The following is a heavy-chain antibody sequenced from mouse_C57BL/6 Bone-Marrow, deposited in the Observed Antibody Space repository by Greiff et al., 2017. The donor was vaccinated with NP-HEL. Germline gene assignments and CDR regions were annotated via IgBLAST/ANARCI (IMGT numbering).Heavy chain of an antibody. CDR1: GYTFTDYY. Sequence: VQLQQSGPELVKPGASVKISCKASGYTFTDYYMNWVKQSHGKSLEWIGDINPNNGGTSYNQKFKGKATLTVDKSSSTAYMELRSLTSEDSAVYYCARRGLLLRYYFDYWGQGTTLTVSS. V-gene: IGHV1-26*01. CDR2: INPNNGGT. J-gene: IGHJ2*01. D-gene: IGHD1-1*01. CDR3: ARRGLLLRYYFDY.